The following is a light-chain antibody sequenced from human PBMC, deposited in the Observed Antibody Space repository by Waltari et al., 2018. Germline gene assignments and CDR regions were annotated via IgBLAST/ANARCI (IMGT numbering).Light chain of an antibody. J-gene: IGLJ3*02. CDR3: QSYDTSLSVV. CDR1: GSNIGAGYD. Sequence: QSVLTQPPSVSGAPGQRVTIPCPGSGSNIGAGYDVHWYQQPPRAAPKLLIYGSSTRPLGVPDRFFGSTSGTSASLTITGLQAEDEADYYCQSYDTSLSVVFGGGTKLTVL. CDR2: GSS. V-gene: IGLV1-40*01.